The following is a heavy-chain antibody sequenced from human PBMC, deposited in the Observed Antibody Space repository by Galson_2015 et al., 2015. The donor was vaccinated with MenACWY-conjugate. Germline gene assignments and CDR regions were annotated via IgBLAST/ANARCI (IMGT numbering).Heavy chain of an antibody. CDR2: ISAGGGAT. CDR1: GFTFRDYA. D-gene: IGHD2-21*01. Sequence: PRLSCAASGFTFRDYALNWVRQAPEKGLEWVSQISAGGGATFYADSLKGRFTISRHNSNNTLYLQMNSLRVEDTAVYYCAKLGYSTDSWGQGTLVTVSS. CDR3: AKLGYSTDS. J-gene: IGHJ5*02. V-gene: IGHV3-23*01.